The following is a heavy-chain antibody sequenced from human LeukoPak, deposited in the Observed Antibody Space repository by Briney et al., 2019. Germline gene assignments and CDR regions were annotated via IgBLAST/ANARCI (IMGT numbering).Heavy chain of an antibody. V-gene: IGHV1-8*01. CDR2: MNPNSGNT. CDR3: ARGPWGYYYDGSGYYVY. Sequence: ASVKVSCKASGYTFTSYDINWVRQATGQGLESMGWMNPNSGNTGYAQKFQGRVTMTRNTSISTAYMELSSLRSEDTAVYYCARGPWGYYYDGSGYYVYWSQGTLVTASS. D-gene: IGHD3-22*01. J-gene: IGHJ4*02. CDR1: GYTFTSYD.